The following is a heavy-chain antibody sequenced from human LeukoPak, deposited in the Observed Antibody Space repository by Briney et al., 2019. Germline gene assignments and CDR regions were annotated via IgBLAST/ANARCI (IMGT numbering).Heavy chain of an antibody. D-gene: IGHD5-24*01. Sequence: GGSLRLSCAASGFTVSRNYMSWVRQAPGKGLEWVSVIHTGGTTYYADSVKGRFTISRDNSKNTLYLQMNSLRAEDTALYYCARVEMATTDDAFDIWGQGTKVTVSS. CDR2: IHTGGTT. CDR1: GFTVSRNY. J-gene: IGHJ3*02. CDR3: ARVEMATTDDAFDI. V-gene: IGHV3-53*01.